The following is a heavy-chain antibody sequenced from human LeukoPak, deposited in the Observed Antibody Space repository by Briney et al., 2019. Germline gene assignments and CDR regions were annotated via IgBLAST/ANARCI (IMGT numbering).Heavy chain of an antibody. CDR2: IKQDESEK. J-gene: IGHJ4*02. Sequence: GGSLRLSCAASGFTFSSYWMSWVRQAPGKGLGWVAKIKQDESEKYYVDSVKGRFTISRDNAKNSLYLQMNYLRAEDTAVYYCAREYGGRYFFDYWGQGTLVTVPS. CDR1: GFTFSSYW. CDR3: AREYGGRYFFDY. V-gene: IGHV3-7*01. D-gene: IGHD1-26*01.